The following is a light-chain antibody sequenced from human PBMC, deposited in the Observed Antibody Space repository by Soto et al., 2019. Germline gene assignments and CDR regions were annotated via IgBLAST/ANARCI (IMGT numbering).Light chain of an antibody. CDR1: QSISNY. CDR2: AAS. V-gene: IGKV1-39*01. Sequence: DLQMTQSPSSLSASVGDRVTITCRASQSISNYLNWYHQKPGKALKLLIYAASSLQSGVPSRVSGSGSATPFTLTISSLQPEDFATYYCQQSYSTPQAFGGGTKVEIK. CDR3: QQSYSTPQA. J-gene: IGKJ4*01.